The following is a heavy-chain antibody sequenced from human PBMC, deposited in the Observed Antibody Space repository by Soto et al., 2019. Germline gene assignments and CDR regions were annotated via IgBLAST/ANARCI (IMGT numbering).Heavy chain of an antibody. D-gene: IGHD6-13*01. CDR2: IKQDGSEK. CDR1: ESADSGYC. CDR3: ARDKIFRSWFN. V-gene: IGHV3-7*05. J-gene: IGHJ4*02. Sequence: PGGSQRQTCADAESADSGYCRSWVRKAQGKGLEWVANIKQDGSEKYYVDSVKGRFTISRDNAKNSLYLQMNSLRAEDTAVYYCARDKIFRSWFNWGQGTLVTVSS.